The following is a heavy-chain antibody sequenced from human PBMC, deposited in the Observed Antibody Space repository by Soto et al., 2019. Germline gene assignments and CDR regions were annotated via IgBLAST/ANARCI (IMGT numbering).Heavy chain of an antibody. V-gene: IGHV3-9*01. J-gene: IGHJ4*02. CDR3: AKDGGSGYDYYFDY. D-gene: IGHD5-12*01. CDR1: GFTFDDYA. Sequence: GGSLRLSCAASGFTFDDYAMHWVRQAPGKGLEWVSGISWNSGSIGYADSVKGRFTISRDNAKNSLYLQMNSLRAEDTALYYCAKDGGSGYDYYFDYWGQGTLVTVSS. CDR2: ISWNSGSI.